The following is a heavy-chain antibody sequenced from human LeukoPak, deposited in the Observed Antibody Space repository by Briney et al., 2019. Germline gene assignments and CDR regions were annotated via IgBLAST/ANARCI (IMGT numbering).Heavy chain of an antibody. D-gene: IGHD6-19*01. J-gene: IGHJ4*02. Sequence: GGSLRLSCAASGFTFSNFVMTWVRQAPGKGLEWVSAISGSGGRGTTYYADSAKGRFTISRDNAKNTMYLQMNSLSVEDTAVYYCANSGWSLRDYWGQGTLVTVSS. CDR2: ISGSGGRGTT. CDR3: ANSGWSLRDY. CDR1: GFTFSNFV. V-gene: IGHV3-23*01.